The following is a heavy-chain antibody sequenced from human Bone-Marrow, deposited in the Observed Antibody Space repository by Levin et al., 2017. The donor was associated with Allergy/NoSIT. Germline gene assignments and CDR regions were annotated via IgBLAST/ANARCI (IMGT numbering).Heavy chain of an antibody. D-gene: IGHD5/OR15-5a*01. CDR3: ARGGVSWNWFDP. CDR1: GFTFSPYE. CDR2: IGKSASSI. V-gene: IGHV3-48*03. J-gene: IGHJ5*02. Sequence: LSLTCVVSGFTFSPYEMNWVRQAPGKGLEWLSYIGKSASSIYYADSVKGRFTISRDTAKNSVYLQMDSLRVEDTAIYYCARGGVSWNWFDPWGQGTLVTVSS.